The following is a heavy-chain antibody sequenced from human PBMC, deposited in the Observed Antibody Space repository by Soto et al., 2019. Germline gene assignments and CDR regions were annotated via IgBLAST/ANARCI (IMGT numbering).Heavy chain of an antibody. Sequence: GGSLRLSCAASGFTFDDYAMLWVRQAPGKGLEYVSAISNDGGRTYYADFVKGRFTISRDNSKNTLYLQMSSLRVDETAVYYCVKGYFFDYWGQGALVTVSS. CDR1: GFTFDDYA. CDR2: ISNDGGRT. V-gene: IGHV3-64D*06. J-gene: IGHJ4*02. CDR3: VKGYFFDY.